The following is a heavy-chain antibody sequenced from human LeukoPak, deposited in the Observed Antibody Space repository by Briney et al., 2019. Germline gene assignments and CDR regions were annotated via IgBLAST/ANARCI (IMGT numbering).Heavy chain of an antibody. J-gene: IGHJ5*02. D-gene: IGHD3-3*01. V-gene: IGHV1-69*01. CDR3: ARDKGHYDFWSGSSNWFDP. Sequence: SVKVSCKASGGTLSSYAISWVRPAPGQGLEWMGGIIPIFGTANYAQKFQGRVTITADESTSTAYMELSSLRSEDTAVYYCARDKGHYDFWSGSSNWFDPWGQGTLVTVSS. CDR1: GGTLSSYA. CDR2: IIPIFGTA.